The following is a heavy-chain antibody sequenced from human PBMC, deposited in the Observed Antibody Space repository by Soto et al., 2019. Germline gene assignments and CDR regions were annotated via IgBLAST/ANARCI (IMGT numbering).Heavy chain of an antibody. CDR3: TRVSVYSNYDFDY. CDR2: IRSKAYGGTT. D-gene: IGHD4-4*01. Sequence: EVQLVESGGGLVQPGRSLRLSCTASGFTFGDYAMSWVRQAPGKGLEWVGFIRSKAYGGTTEYAASVKGRFTISRDDSKSIAYLQMNSLKTEDTAVYYCTRVSVYSNYDFDYWGQGTLVTVSS. CDR1: GFTFGDYA. V-gene: IGHV3-49*04. J-gene: IGHJ4*02.